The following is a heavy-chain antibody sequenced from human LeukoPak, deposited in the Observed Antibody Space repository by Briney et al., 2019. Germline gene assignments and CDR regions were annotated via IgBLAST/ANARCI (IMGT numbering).Heavy chain of an antibody. CDR2: ISAYNGNT. CDR1: GYTFTSYG. D-gene: IGHD1-26*01. J-gene: IGHJ6*02. CDR3: ARDLLWELLWGGYYYGMDF. V-gene: IGHV1-18*01. Sequence: ASVKVSYKASGYTFTSYGISWVRQAPGQGLEWMGWISAYNGNTNYAQKLQGRVTMTTDTSTSTAYMELRSLRSDDTAVYYCARDLLWELLWGGYYYGMDFWGQGTTVTVSS.